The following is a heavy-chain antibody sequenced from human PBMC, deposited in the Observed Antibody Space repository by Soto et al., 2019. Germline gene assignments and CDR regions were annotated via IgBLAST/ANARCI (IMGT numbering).Heavy chain of an antibody. V-gene: IGHV3-23*01. Sequence: EVQLLESGGGLVQPGGSLRLSCAASGFTFGSCAMSWVRQAPGKGLEWVSDISASGGSTYYADSVKGRFTISRDNSKNTLYLQMNGLRAEDTAVYYCAITARLLDYWGQGTLVTVSS. CDR1: GFTFGSCA. CDR3: AITARLLDY. CDR2: ISASGGST. J-gene: IGHJ4*02. D-gene: IGHD1-20*01.